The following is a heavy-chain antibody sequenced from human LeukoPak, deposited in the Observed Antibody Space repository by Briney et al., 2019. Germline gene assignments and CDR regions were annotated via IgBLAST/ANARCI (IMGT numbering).Heavy chain of an antibody. Sequence: ASVKVSCKASGYTFTSYYMHWVRQAPGQGLEWMGIINPSGGSTSYAQKFQGRVTMTRGTSTSTVYMELSSLRSEDTAVYYCARELYCSSTSCSSATLDYWGQGTLVTVSS. CDR1: GYTFTSYY. CDR2: INPSGGST. J-gene: IGHJ4*02. V-gene: IGHV1-46*01. D-gene: IGHD2-2*01. CDR3: ARELYCSSTSCSSATLDY.